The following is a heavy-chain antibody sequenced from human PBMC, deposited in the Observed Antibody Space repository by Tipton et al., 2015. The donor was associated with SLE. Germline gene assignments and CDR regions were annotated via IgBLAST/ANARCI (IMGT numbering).Heavy chain of an antibody. CDR3: AKNFRPPRRPTTFLTMDV. V-gene: IGHV3-23*03. J-gene: IGHJ6*02. CDR1: GYTFNSYA. CDR2: IYAGGDT. Sequence: GSLRLSCAASGYTFNSYAISWVRQTPGKGLEWISLIYAGGDTHYAESVKGRFTVSRDNSKDMLFLQMSSLRAEDTAVYYCAKNFRPPRRPTTFLTMDVWGQGTTVIVSS. D-gene: IGHD1-1*01.